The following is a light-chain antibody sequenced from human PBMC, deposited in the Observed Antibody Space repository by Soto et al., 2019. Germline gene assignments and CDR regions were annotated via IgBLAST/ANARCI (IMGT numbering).Light chain of an antibody. Sequence: EKVMTQSPATLSVSPGESVTLSCRASQTVVNDLAWYQQKPGQAPRLLIYAASARATDVPARFSGSGYGTDFTLTISSLQPEDFAVYYCHQYSTWPLTFGGGTKVEI. CDR1: QTVVND. CDR3: HQYSTWPLT. J-gene: IGKJ4*01. CDR2: AAS. V-gene: IGKV3-15*01.